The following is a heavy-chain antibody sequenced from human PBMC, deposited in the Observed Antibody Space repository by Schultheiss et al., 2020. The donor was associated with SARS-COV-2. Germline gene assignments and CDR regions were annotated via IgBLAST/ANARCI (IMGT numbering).Heavy chain of an antibody. J-gene: IGHJ5*02. V-gene: IGHV1-18*01. CDR1: GYTFTSYA. CDR3: ARDIAARVAGSLPAWFDP. CDR2: INPNSGNT. D-gene: IGHD6-19*01. Sequence: ASVKVSCKASGYTFTSYAMNWVRQAPGQGLEWMGWINPNSGNTNYAQKLQGRVTMTTDTSTSTAYMELNSLTSDDTAVYYCARDIAARVAGSLPAWFDPWGQGTLVTVSS.